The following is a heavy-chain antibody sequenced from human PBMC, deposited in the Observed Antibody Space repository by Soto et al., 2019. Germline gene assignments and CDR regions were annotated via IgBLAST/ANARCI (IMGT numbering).Heavy chain of an antibody. V-gene: IGHV1-69*13. J-gene: IGHJ6*02. CDR3: ARGTGEQLVDVSPYYYYYCGMDV. CDR1: GGTFSSYA. CDR2: IIPIFGTA. D-gene: IGHD6-6*01. Sequence: SVKVSCKASGGTFSSYAISWVRQAPGPGLEWMGGIIPIFGTANYAQKFQGRVKITADESTSKAYMELSSLRSEDTAVYYCARGTGEQLVDVSPYYYYYCGMDVWGQGTTVTVSS.